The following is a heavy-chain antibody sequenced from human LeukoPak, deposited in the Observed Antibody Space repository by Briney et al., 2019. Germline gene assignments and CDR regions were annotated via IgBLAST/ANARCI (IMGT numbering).Heavy chain of an antibody. V-gene: IGHV3-74*01. CDR3: ARDRDRFWNDANDAFDI. D-gene: IGHD1-1*01. CDR1: GFTFSSYW. J-gene: IGHJ3*02. Sequence: GGSLRLSCAASGFTFSSYWMHWVRQAPGKGLVWVSRINSDGSSTSYADSVKGRFTISRDNDKNTLYLQMNSLRAEDTAVYYCARDRDRFWNDANDAFDIWGQGTMVTVSS. CDR2: INSDGSST.